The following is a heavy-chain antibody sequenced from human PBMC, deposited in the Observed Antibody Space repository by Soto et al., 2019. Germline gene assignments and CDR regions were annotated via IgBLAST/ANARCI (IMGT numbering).Heavy chain of an antibody. D-gene: IGHD1-1*01. CDR1: GGSISSGDYY. V-gene: IGHV4-30-4*01. CDR3: ARRSRLLPRRTGYGMDF. J-gene: IGHJ6*02. CDR2: IYYSGST. Sequence: QVQLQESGPGLVKPSHTLSLTCTVSGGSISSGDYYWSWIRQPPGKGLEWIGNIYYSGSTYYNPSLKTRFTRAEDTSKTQISLNLSSVTAADTAVYYCARRSRLLPRRTGYGMDFWGQGTTVTVSS.